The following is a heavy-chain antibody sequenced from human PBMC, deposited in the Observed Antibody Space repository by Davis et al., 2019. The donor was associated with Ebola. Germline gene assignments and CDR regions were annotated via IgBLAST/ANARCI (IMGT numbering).Heavy chain of an antibody. D-gene: IGHD3-10*01. CDR2: ISPSGGAS. CDR1: GFLFSSYA. V-gene: IGHV3-23*01. CDR3: AKALTSYFGSGAFFNY. J-gene: IGHJ4*02. Sequence: GESLKIPCAASGFLFSSYAMSWVRQAPGRGLEWVSSISPSGGASFYADSVKGRIVMSRDNSNDTLYLRMNNLRAEDTAIYYCAKALTSYFGSGAFFNYWGQGILVTVSS.